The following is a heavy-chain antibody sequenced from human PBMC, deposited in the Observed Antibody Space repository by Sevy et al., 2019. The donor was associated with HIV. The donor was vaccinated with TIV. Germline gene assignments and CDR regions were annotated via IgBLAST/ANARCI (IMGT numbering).Heavy chain of an antibody. V-gene: IGHV1-24*01. CDR2: FDPEDGET. J-gene: IGHJ4*02. D-gene: IGHD3-22*01. CDR1: GYSLTELS. CDR3: ATTKDYYDSSGSPFDH. Sequence: ASVKVSCKVSGYSLTELSLHWVQQAPGKGLEWMASFDPEDGETIYAQQLQGRVTMTEDTSTVTAYMELSSLISEDTAVYYCATTKDYYDSSGSPFDHWGQGTLVTVSS.